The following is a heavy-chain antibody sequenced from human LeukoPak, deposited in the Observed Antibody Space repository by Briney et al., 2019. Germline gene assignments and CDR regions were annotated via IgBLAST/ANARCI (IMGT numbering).Heavy chain of an antibody. CDR2: IYYSGST. CDR3: ARRDSSGWYRNAFDI. V-gene: IGHV4-39*07. Sequence: PSETLSLTCTVSGGSIGSSSYYWGWIRQPPGKGLEWIGSIYYSGSTYYNPSLKSRVTISVDTSKNQFSLKLSSVTAADTAVYYCARRDSSGWYRNAFDIWGQGTMVTVSS. D-gene: IGHD6-19*01. CDR1: GGSIGSSSYY. J-gene: IGHJ3*02.